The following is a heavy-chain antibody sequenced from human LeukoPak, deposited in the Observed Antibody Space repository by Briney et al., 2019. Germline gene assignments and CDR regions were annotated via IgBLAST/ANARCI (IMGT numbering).Heavy chain of an antibody. CDR2: IFHSGST. CDR1: GYSISSGHY. CDR3: ARDDRATVDY. J-gene: IGHJ4*02. Sequence: SETLSLTCNVSGYSISSGHYWGWIRQSPGKGLEWIGNIFHSGSTYYNPSLRSRVTISVDRSKNQFSLKLSSVTAADTAVYYCARDDRATVDYWGQGTLVTVSS. V-gene: IGHV4-38-2*02.